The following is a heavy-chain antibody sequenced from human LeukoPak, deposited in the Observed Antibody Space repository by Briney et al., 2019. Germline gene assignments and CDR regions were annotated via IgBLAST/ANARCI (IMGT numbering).Heavy chain of an antibody. V-gene: IGHV4-34*01. CDR1: GGSFSGYY. CDR2: INHSGST. CDR3: AREFIVVVVAATSRALYNWFDP. Sequence: SEALSLTCAVYGGSFSGYYWSWIRQPPGKGLEWIGEINHSGSTNYNPSLKSRVTISVDTSKNQFSLKLGSVTAADTAVYYCAREFIVVVVAATSRALYNWFDPWGQGTLVTVSS. J-gene: IGHJ5*02. D-gene: IGHD2-15*01.